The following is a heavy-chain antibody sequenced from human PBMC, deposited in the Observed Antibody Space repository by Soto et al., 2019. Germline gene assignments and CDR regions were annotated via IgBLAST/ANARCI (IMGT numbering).Heavy chain of an antibody. Sequence: SETLSLTCAVYGGSFSGYYWSCLRQPPGKGLERIGEINHSGSTNYNPSLKSRVTISVDTSKNQFSLKLSSVTAADTAVYYCARGPGSGWYRDWLEPWGQGTMVTVSS. CDR3: ARGPGSGWYRDWLEP. J-gene: IGHJ5*02. CDR1: GGSFSGYY. CDR2: INHSGST. V-gene: IGHV4-34*01. D-gene: IGHD6-19*01.